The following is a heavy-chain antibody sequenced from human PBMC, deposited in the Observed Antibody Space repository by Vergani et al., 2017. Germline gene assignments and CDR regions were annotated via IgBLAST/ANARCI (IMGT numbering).Heavy chain of an antibody. D-gene: IGHD3-10*01. Sequence: QLQLQESGPGLVKPSETLSLTCTVSGGSISSSSYYWGWIRQPPGKGLEWIGSIYYSGSTYYNPSLKSRVTISVDTSKNQFSLKLSSVTAADTAVYYCARERRLVMVRRSNWFDPGGQGTLVTVSS. V-gene: IGHV4-39*07. CDR3: ARERRLVMVRRSNWFDP. CDR1: GGSISSSSYY. J-gene: IGHJ5*02. CDR2: IYYSGST.